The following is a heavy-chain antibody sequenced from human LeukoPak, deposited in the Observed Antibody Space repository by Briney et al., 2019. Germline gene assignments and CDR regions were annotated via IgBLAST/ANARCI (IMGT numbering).Heavy chain of an antibody. Sequence: GASVKVSCKASGYTFTSYGISWVRQAPGQGLEWMGWISAYNGNTNYAQKLQGRVAMTTDTSTSTAYMELRSLRSDDTAVYYCARVATYYYDSSGSHVFDYWGQGTLVTVSS. J-gene: IGHJ4*02. D-gene: IGHD3-22*01. CDR1: GYTFTSYG. V-gene: IGHV1-18*01. CDR2: ISAYNGNT. CDR3: ARVATYYYDSSGSHVFDY.